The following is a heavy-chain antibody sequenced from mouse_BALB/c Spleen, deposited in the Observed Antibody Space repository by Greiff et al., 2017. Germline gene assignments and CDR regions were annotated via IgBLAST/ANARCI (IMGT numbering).Heavy chain of an antibody. CDR3: ARLGESDYLDY. J-gene: IGHJ2*01. CDR1: GFTFSSYA. V-gene: IGHV5-9-3*01. Sequence: DVKLVESGGGLVKPGGSLKLSCAASGFTFSSYAMSWVRQTPEKRLEWVATISSGGSYTYYPDSVKGRVTISRDNAKNTLYLQMSSLRSEDTAMYYCARLGESDYLDYWGQGTTLTVSS. CDR2: ISSGGSYT.